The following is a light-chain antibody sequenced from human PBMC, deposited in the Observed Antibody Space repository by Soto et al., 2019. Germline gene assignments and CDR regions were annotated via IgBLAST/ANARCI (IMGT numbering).Light chain of an antibody. V-gene: IGKV1-39*01. CDR2: AAS. CDR3: QQRYSTPLT. Sequence: DIQMTQSPSSLSSSVGDRVSITCRASQSISSYLTWYQQKPGQAPKLLIYAASSLQSGVPSRFGGSGSGTDFTLTISSLQPEDFAAYYCQQRYSTPLTFGQGTKVEIK. J-gene: IGKJ1*01. CDR1: QSISSY.